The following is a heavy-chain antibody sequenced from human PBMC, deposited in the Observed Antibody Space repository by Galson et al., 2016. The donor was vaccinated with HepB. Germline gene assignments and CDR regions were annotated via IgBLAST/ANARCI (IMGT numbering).Heavy chain of an antibody. CDR3: ARDRGYSDY. CDR2: INPDIGST. V-gene: IGHV1-46*01. J-gene: IGHJ4*02. CDR1: GYTFTHHY. Sequence: SVKVSCKASGYTFTHHYMHWVRQAPGQGLEWMGMINPDIGSTNYAQKFQGRVTLTRDTSTSTLYMELSSLRSEDTAVYYCARDRGYSDYWGQGTLVTVSS. D-gene: IGHD6-13*01.